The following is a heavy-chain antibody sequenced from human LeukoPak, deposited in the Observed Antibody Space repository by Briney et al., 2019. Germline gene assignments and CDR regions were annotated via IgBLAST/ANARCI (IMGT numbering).Heavy chain of an antibody. V-gene: IGHV3-21*01. J-gene: IGHJ4*02. CDR2: ISSTSTYI. CDR1: GCTFSDYN. CDR3: ARVLNYFEY. Sequence: PGGSLRLSRAASGCTFSDYNVNWVRQAPGKGLEWVSSISSTSTYIYYADSLKGRFTISRDNAKNSVYLQMNSLRADDTAVYYCARVLNYFEYWGQGTLVTVSS.